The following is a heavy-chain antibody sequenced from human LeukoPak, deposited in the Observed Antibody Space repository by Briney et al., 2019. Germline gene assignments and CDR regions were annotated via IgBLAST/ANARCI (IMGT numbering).Heavy chain of an antibody. Sequence: RGSLILSCAASGFTVSSYYMSWVRQAPGKGLEWVSISYTGGSTYYTDSVKGRFAISRDDSKSTLFLQMSSLRVDDTAVYYCTRAGQWSYGFQDYWGQGTLDTVSS. J-gene: IGHJ4*02. CDR1: GFTVSSYY. V-gene: IGHV3-66*01. CDR2: SYTGGST. CDR3: TRAGQWSYGFQDY. D-gene: IGHD5-18*01.